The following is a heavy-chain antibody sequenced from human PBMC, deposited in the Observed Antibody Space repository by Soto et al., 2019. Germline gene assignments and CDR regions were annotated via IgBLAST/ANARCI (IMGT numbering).Heavy chain of an antibody. Sequence: SVKVSCKASGGTFSSYAISWVRQAPGQGLEWVGGIIPIFGTANYAQKFQGRVTITADESTSTAYMELSSLRSEDTAVYYCARDVSYSSSWYLDYWGQGTLVTVSS. D-gene: IGHD6-13*01. CDR1: GGTFSSYA. V-gene: IGHV1-69*13. J-gene: IGHJ4*02. CDR2: IIPIFGTA. CDR3: ARDVSYSSSWYLDY.